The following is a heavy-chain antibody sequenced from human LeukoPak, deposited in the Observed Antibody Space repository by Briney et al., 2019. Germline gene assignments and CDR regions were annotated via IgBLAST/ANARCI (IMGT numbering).Heavy chain of an antibody. D-gene: IGHD2-15*01. V-gene: IGHV4-4*07. CDR1: GGSISSYY. J-gene: IGHJ5*02. Sequence: PSETLSLTCTVSGGSISSYYWSWIRQPAGKGLEWIGRIYTSGSTNYNPSLKSRVTISVDTSKNQFSLKLSSVTAADTAVYYCARGYCSGGSCRNWFDPWGQGTLVTVSS. CDR3: ARGYCSGGSCRNWFDP. CDR2: IYTSGST.